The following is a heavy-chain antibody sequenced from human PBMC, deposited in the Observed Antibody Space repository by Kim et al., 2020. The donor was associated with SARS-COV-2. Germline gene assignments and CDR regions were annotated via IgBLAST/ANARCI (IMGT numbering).Heavy chain of an antibody. J-gene: IGHJ6*02. CDR3: AKAVLRGVNYYYYGMDV. D-gene: IGHD3-10*01. CDR1: GFTFNTYG. V-gene: IGHV3-30*18. CDR2: ISYDGSNK. Sequence: GGSLSLSCAASGFTFNTYGMYWVRQAPGKGLECVAVISYDGSNKYYADSVKGRFTISRDNSKNTQYLQMNSLRAEDTAVYYCAKAVLRGVNYYYYGMDVWGQGTTVTVS.